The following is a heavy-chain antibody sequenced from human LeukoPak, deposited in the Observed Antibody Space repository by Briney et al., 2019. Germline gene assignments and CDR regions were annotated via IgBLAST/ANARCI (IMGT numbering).Heavy chain of an antibody. CDR1: GFTFSSYA. CDR2: IIGSGGST. J-gene: IGHJ4*02. V-gene: IGHV3-23*01. CDR3: AKDLEWGSVWGPYQLLSGALFDY. Sequence: GGSLRLSCAASGFTFSSYAMSWVRQAPGKGLEWVSAIIGSGGSTYYADSVKGRFTISRDNSKNTLYLQMNSLRAEDTAVYYCAKDLEWGSVWGPYQLLSGALFDYWGQGTLVTVSS. D-gene: IGHD2-2*01.